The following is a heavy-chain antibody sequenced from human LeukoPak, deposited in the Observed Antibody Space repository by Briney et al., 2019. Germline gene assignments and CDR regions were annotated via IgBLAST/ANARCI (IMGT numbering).Heavy chain of an antibody. CDR2: INHSGST. D-gene: IGHD3-10*01. J-gene: IGHJ4*02. V-gene: IGHV4-34*01. CDR3: ATHGSGSPFDRYYFDY. CDR1: GGSFSGYY. Sequence: SETLSLTCAVYGGSFSGYYWSWIRQPPGKGLEWIGEINHSGSTNYNPSLKSRVTISVDTSRNQFSLKLSSVTAADTAVYYCATHGSGSPFDRYYFDYWGQGTLVTVSS.